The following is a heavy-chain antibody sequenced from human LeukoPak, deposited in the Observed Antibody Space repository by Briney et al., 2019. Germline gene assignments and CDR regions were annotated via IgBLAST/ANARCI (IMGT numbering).Heavy chain of an antibody. D-gene: IGHD6-13*01. CDR3: VRDLGAAVFES. V-gene: IGHV4-59*12. J-gene: IGHJ4*02. CDR1: GGSISSYY. CDR2: IYYSGST. Sequence: SETLSLTCTVSGGSISSYYWSWIRQAPGKGLEWIGYIYYSGSTNYNPSLKSRVTISVDTSKNQFSLKLSSVTAADTAVYFCVRDLGAAVFESWGQGALVIVSS.